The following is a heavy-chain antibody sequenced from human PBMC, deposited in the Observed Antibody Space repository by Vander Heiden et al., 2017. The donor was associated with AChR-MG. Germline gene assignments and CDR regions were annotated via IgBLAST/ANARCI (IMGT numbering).Heavy chain of an antibody. CDR3: AKETDFWSGYYYYGMDV. V-gene: IGHV3-23*01. J-gene: IGHJ6*02. D-gene: IGHD3-3*01. Sequence: EVQLLESGGGLVQPGGSLRLSCAASGFTFSSYAMSWVRQAPGKGLEWVSAISGSGGSTYYADSVKGRFTISRDNSKNTLYLQMNSLRAEDTAVYYCAKETDFWSGYYYYGMDVWGQGTTVTVSS. CDR1: GFTFSSYA. CDR2: ISGSGGST.